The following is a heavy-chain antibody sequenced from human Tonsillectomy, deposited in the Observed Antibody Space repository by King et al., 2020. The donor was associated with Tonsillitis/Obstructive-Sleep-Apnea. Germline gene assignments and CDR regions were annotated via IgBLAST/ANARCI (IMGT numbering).Heavy chain of an antibody. J-gene: IGHJ5*02. D-gene: IGHD3-3*01. V-gene: IGHV4-34*01. Sequence: VQLQQWGAGLLKPSETLSLTCAVYGGSFSGYYWSWIRQPPGKGLEWIGEINHSGSTNYNPSLKSRVTISVDTSKNQFSLKLSSVTAADTAMYYCARESTAYYDFWSGFWFDPWGQGTLVTVSS. CDR2: INHSGST. CDR3: ARESTAYYDFWSGFWFDP. CDR1: GGSFSGYY.